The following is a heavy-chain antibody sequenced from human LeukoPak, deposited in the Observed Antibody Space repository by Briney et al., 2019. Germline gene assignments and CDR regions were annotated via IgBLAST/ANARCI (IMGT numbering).Heavy chain of an antibody. D-gene: IGHD6-19*01. CDR3: ARERIAVGRGFFDY. V-gene: IGHV3-48*04. J-gene: IGHJ4*02. Sequence: PGESLRLSCAASGFTFSSYSMNWVRQAPGKGLEWVSYISSSSSTIYYADSVKGRFTISRDNAKNSLYLQMNSLRAEDTAVYYCARERIAVGRGFFDYWGQGTLVTVSS. CDR1: GFTFSSYS. CDR2: ISSSSSTI.